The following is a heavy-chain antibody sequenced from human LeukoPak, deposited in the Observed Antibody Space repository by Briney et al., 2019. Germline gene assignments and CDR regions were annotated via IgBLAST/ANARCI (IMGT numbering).Heavy chain of an antibody. CDR3: ATRVGATGDDHFDY. J-gene: IGHJ4*02. V-gene: IGHV1-2*02. CDR1: GYIFADYY. Sequence: GASVKVSCKASGYIFADYYIHWVRQAPGQGLEWMGWIKPNSGGTRSAQKFQGRVTMTEDTSTDTAYMELSSLRSEDTAVYYCATRVGATGDDHFDYWGQGTLVTVSS. CDR2: IKPNSGGT. D-gene: IGHD1-26*01.